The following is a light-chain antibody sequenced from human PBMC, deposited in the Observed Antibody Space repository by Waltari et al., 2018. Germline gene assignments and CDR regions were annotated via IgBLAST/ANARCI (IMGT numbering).Light chain of an antibody. V-gene: IGLV3-27*01. CDR3: YSAADNLWV. CDR2: KDS. CDR1: VLAKKY. J-gene: IGLJ3*02. Sequence: SYELTQPSSVSVSPGQTARITCSGDVLAKKYARWFQQKPGQAPVLVIYKDSARPSGIPERVSGSSSGTTVTLTISGAQVEDEADYYCYSAADNLWVFGGGTKLTVL.